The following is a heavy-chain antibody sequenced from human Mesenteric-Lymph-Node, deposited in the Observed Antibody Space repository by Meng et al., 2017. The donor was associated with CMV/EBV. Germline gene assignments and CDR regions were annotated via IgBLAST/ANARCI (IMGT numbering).Heavy chain of an antibody. Sequence: ASVKVSCKASGYTFTVNYLHWVRQAPGQGLEWMGWMNSNSGGTKYAQKFQGRVTMTRDTSISTAYMELSSLRSDDTAVYYCARMGYCTKGVCYNFDYWGQGTLVTVSS. V-gene: IGHV1-2*02. CDR1: GYTFTVNY. CDR3: ARMGYCTKGVCYNFDY. D-gene: IGHD2-8*01. CDR2: MNSNSGGT. J-gene: IGHJ4*02.